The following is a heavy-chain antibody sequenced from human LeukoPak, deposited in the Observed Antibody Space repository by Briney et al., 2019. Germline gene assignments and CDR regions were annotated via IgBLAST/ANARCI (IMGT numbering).Heavy chain of an antibody. V-gene: IGHV4-30-4*08. Sequence: SQTLSLTRTVSGGSISSGDYYWSWIRQPPGKGLEWIGYINYSGSTYYNPSLKSRVTISVHTSKNQFSLKLSSVTAADTAVYYCARDRNGYNPLDYWGQGTLATVSS. D-gene: IGHD5-24*01. CDR1: GGSISSGDYY. J-gene: IGHJ4*02. CDR2: INYSGST. CDR3: ARDRNGYNPLDY.